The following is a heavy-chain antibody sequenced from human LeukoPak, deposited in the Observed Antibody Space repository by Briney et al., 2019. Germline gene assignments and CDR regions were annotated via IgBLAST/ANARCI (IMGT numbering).Heavy chain of an antibody. D-gene: IGHD3-22*01. Sequence: ASVKVSCKASGYTFTGYYMHWVRQAPRQGLEWMGRINPNSGGTNYAQKFQGRVTMTRDTSISTAYMELSSLRSEDTAVYYCASKGGITMISSAFMWFDYWGQGTLVTVSS. CDR1: GYTFTGYY. V-gene: IGHV1-2*06. J-gene: IGHJ4*02. CDR2: INPNSGGT. CDR3: ASKGGITMISSAFMWFDY.